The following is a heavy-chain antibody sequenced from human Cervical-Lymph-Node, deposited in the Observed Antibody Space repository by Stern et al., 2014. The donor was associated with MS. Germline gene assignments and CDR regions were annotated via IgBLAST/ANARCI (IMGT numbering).Heavy chain of an antibody. CDR2: INKDGSEK. V-gene: IGHV3-7*01. J-gene: IGHJ4*02. CDR3: ARKTTAKN. D-gene: IGHD4-17*01. CDR1: GLTFSHYW. Sequence: EVQLEESGGGLVQPGGSLRLSCAGSGLTFSHYWMTWVRQAPGKGLEWVASINKDGSEKYYVDSLKGRFTISRDNAKNSLYLQMTSLRADDTAVYYCARKTTAKNWGQGTLVTVSS.